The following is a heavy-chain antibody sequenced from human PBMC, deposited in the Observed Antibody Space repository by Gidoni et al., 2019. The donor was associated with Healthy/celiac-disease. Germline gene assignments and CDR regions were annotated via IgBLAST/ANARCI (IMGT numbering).Heavy chain of an antibody. Sequence: EVQLVESGGGLVTPGGSLRLSCAASGFTFSSYSMNWVRRAPGKGLEWVSSISSSSSYIYYADSVKGRFTISRDNAKNSLYLQMNSLRAEDTAVYYCARRPVADYYYYGMDVWGQGTTVTVSS. D-gene: IGHD6-19*01. J-gene: IGHJ6*02. V-gene: IGHV3-21*01. CDR2: ISSSSSYI. CDR1: GFTFSSYS. CDR3: ARRPVADYYYYGMDV.